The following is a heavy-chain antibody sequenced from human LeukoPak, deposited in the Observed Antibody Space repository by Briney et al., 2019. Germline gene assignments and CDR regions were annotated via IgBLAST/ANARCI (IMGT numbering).Heavy chain of an antibody. CDR1: GGSIRSYY. CDR2: IHYSGST. D-gene: IGHD5-18*01. CDR3: ASYNYGYYFDH. J-gene: IGHJ4*02. Sequence: KPSETMSLICTVSGGSIRSYYWSWIRQPPGKGLEWIGYIHYSGSTNYNPSLKSRVTISVDTPKNQFSLKLSSVTAADTAVYYCASYNYGYYFDHWGQGTLVTVSS. V-gene: IGHV4-59*01.